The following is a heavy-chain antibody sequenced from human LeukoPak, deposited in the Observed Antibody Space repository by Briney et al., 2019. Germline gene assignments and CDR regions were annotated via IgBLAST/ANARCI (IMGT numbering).Heavy chain of an antibody. D-gene: IGHD3-16*02. J-gene: IGHJ4*02. Sequence: GGSLRLSCAASGFTFSSYSMNWVRQAPGKGLEWVSYISSSSSTIYYADSVKGRFTISRDNAKNSLYLQMNSLRAEDTAVCYCAGELSFDPLRNYWGQGTLVTVSS. CDR1: GFTFSSYS. V-gene: IGHV3-48*04. CDR3: AGELSFDPLRNY. CDR2: ISSSSSTI.